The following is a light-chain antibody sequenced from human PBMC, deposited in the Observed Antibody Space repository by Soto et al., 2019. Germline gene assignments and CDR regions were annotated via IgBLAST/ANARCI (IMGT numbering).Light chain of an antibody. V-gene: IGKV1-5*01. Sequence: IQMTQSPSTLSASVGDRVTITCRASQSISDWLAWFQQKPGKAPKVLIYDASTLESGVPSRFSGSGSGTEFTLTISSLQPEDSATYYCQQHNSSPWTFGQGTKVDIK. CDR2: DAS. CDR1: QSISDW. CDR3: QQHNSSPWT. J-gene: IGKJ1*01.